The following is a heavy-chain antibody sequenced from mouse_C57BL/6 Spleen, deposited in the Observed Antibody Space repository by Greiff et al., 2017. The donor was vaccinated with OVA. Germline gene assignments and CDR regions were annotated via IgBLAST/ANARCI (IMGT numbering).Heavy chain of an antibody. CDR1: GYTFTGYW. CDR2: ILPGSGST. V-gene: IGHV1-9*01. CDR3: ARWAPHYYGSSSAWFAY. J-gene: IGHJ3*01. Sequence: VQLQQSGAELMKPGASVKLSCKATGYTFTGYWIEWVKQRPGHGLEWIGEILPGSGSTNYNEKFKGKATFTADTSSNTAYMQLSSLTTEDSAIYYCARWAPHYYGSSSAWFAYWGQGTLVTVSA. D-gene: IGHD1-1*01.